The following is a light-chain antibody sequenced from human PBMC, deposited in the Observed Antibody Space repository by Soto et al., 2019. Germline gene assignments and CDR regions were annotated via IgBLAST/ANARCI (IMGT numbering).Light chain of an antibody. J-gene: IGKJ5*01. CDR1: QGISNF. V-gene: IGKV1-27*01. Sequence: DIQMTQSPSSLSASVGDRVTITCRASQGISNFLAWYQQKPGKVPKLLISDASTLPSGVPARFSGSGSGTDFTLTITSLQPEDVATYYCQQYSSVLTFGQGTRLEI. CDR3: QQYSSVLT. CDR2: DAS.